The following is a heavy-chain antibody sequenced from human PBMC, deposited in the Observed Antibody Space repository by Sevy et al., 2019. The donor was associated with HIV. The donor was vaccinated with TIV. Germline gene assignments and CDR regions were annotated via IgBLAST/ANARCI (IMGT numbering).Heavy chain of an antibody. Sequence: SETLSLTCTVSGGSVSSSSYDWGWIRQPPGKGLEWIGSMFFSGNTYYNPSLKSRVTIFVDRSKNQISLRLTSVTAADTAVYYCARQGGIVDRAFDNWGQGTLVTVSS. D-gene: IGHD2-21*01. CDR1: GGSVSSSSYD. CDR3: ARQGGIVDRAFDN. V-gene: IGHV4-39*01. J-gene: IGHJ4*02. CDR2: MFFSGNT.